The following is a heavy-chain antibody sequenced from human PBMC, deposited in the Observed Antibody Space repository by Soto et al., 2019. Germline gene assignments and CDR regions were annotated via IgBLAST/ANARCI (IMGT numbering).Heavy chain of an antibody. CDR1: GFTFSTYA. CDR2: ISGSGDST. J-gene: IGHJ4*02. CDR3: AKERSSGWSFDY. D-gene: IGHD6-19*01. V-gene: IGHV3-23*01. Sequence: EVQLLESGGGLVQPGGSLRLSCAASGFTFSTYAMNWVRQAPGKGLEWVSGISGSGDSTYYADSVKGRFTVSRDNSKNTGYMQMNSLRVEDTAVFYYAKERSSGWSFDYWGQGTLDTVSP.